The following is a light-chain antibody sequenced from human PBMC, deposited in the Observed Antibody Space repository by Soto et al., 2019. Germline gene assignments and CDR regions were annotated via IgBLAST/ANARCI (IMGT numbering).Light chain of an antibody. CDR3: QQYNNWPPT. V-gene: IGKV3-15*01. CDR2: GAS. Sequence: ELVMTQSPATPSVSPGERSTLSCRASQSVSSNLAWYQQKPGQAPRLLIYGASTRATGIPARFSGSGSGTEFTLTISSLQSEDFAVYYCQQYNNWPPTFGQGTKVDIK. J-gene: IGKJ1*01. CDR1: QSVSSN.